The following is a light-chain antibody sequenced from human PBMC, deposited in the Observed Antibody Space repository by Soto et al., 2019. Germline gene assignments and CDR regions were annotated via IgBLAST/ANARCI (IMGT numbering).Light chain of an antibody. CDR3: QQRSDWPSIS. CDR2: DAS. CDR1: QSVSNY. Sequence: EIVLTQSPATVSLSPVGIARLCCMASQSVSNYLAWYQHKPGQAHRLLIYDASSRATGIPARFSGSGSGTDFTLTIRSLQSEDSAVYYCQQRSDWPSISFGQGTRLEIK. V-gene: IGKV3-11*01. J-gene: IGKJ5*01.